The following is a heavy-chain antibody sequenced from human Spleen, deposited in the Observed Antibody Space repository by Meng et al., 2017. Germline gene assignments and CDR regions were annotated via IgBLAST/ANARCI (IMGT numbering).Heavy chain of an antibody. CDR2: INPYSEDT. J-gene: IGHJ4*02. Sequence: VLLGQAGAEGKKPGDSVKVSCTPSGYTFNAYYIPWVRQAPGQGLEGMGRINPYSEDTHYAQNFHDRVTMTSDTSISTAYMELSRLRSDDTAVYYCVRDEDISAAGYLFGDYWGQGTLVTVSS. D-gene: IGHD6-13*01. CDR1: GYTFNAYY. CDR3: VRDEDISAAGYLFGDY. V-gene: IGHV1-2*06.